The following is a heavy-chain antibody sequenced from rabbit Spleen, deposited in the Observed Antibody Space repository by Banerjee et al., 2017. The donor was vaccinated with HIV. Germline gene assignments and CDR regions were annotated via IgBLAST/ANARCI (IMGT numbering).Heavy chain of an antibody. D-gene: IGHD8-1*01. Sequence: QSLEESGGDLVKPGASLTLTCIASGVSFSGDSYTCWVRQAPGKGLEWISCIAGSSSDFTYSATWAKGRFTCSKTSSTTVTLQMTSLTVADTATYFCARDTGSSFSSYGMDLWGQGTLVTVS. CDR1: GVSFSGDSY. CDR3: ARDTGSSFSSYGMDL. J-gene: IGHJ6*01. V-gene: IGHV1S40*01. CDR2: IAGSSSDFT.